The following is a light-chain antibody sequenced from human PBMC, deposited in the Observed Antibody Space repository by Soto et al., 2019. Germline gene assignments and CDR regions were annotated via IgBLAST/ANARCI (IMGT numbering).Light chain of an antibody. J-gene: IGKJ1*01. CDR1: QSISSW. CDR2: DAS. V-gene: IGKV1-5*01. CDR3: QQYQSYSQT. Sequence: DIQMTQSPSTLSASVGDRVTITCRASQSISSWLAWYQQKPGKAPKVLIYDASSLESGVPSRFSGSGFGTEFTLTITRLQPDDFATYYCQQYQSYSQTFGQGTKVEIK.